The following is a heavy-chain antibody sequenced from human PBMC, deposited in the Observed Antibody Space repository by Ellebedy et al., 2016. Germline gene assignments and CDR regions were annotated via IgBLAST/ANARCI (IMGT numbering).Heavy chain of an antibody. V-gene: IGHV1-69*13. D-gene: IGHD2-2*01. Sequence: SVKVSXXASGGTFSSYAISWVRQAPGQGLEWMGGIIPIFGTANYAQKFQGRVTITADESTSTAYMELSSLRSEDTAVYYCASGIVVVPAAIDWYFDLWGRGTLVTVSS. CDR3: ASGIVVVPAAIDWYFDL. J-gene: IGHJ2*01. CDR1: GGTFSSYA. CDR2: IIPIFGTA.